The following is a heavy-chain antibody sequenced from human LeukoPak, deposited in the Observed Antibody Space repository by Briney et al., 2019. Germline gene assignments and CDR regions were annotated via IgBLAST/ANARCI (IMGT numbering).Heavy chain of an antibody. CDR3: AREGHLVTIFPTDHDAFDI. Sequence: GASVKVSCKASGYTFTSYGISWVRQAPGQGLEWVGWISAYNGNTNYAQKLQGRVTMTTDTSTSTAYMELRSLRSDDTAVYYCAREGHLVTIFPTDHDAFDIWGQGTMVTVSS. D-gene: IGHD3-9*01. V-gene: IGHV1-18*01. CDR2: ISAYNGNT. J-gene: IGHJ3*02. CDR1: GYTFTSYG.